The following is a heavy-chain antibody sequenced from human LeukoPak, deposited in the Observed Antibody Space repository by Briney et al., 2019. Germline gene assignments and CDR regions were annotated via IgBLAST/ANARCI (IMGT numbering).Heavy chain of an antibody. Sequence: KPSETLSLTCTVSGGSISSYYWSWIRQPPGKGLEWIGYIYSSGSTNYNPSLNSRVTISVDTSKNQFSLKLTSVTAADTAVYYCASTTTTYYSYFYYYMGVWGKGTTVTVSS. D-gene: IGHD4-17*01. CDR1: GGSISSYY. CDR3: ASTTTTYYSYFYYYMGV. CDR2: IYSSGST. V-gene: IGHV4-4*09. J-gene: IGHJ6*03.